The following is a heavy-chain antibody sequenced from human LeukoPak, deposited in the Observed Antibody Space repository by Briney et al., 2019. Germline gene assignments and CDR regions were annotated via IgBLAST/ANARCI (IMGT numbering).Heavy chain of an antibody. CDR3: AKGPMAAMVTGYFDY. J-gene: IGHJ4*02. D-gene: IGHD5-18*01. Sequence: PGGSLRLSCAASGFTFSSYSMNWVRQAPGKGLEWVSSISSSSSYIYYADSVKGRFTISRDNSKNTLYLQMNSLRAEDTAVYYCAKGPMAAMVTGYFDYWGQGTLVTVSS. CDR2: ISSSSSYI. V-gene: IGHV3-21*04. CDR1: GFTFSSYS.